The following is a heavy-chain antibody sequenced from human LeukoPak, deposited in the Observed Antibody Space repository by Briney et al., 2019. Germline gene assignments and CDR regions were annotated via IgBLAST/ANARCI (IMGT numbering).Heavy chain of an antibody. V-gene: IGHV4-59*11. D-gene: IGHD2-2*01. CDR2: IYYSGST. CDR1: GGSISSHY. CDR3: ARGYCSSTSCRTDFDY. J-gene: IGHJ4*02. Sequence: PSETLSLTCTVSGGSISSHYWSWIRQPPGKGLEWIGYIYYSGSTNYNPCLKSRVTISVDTSKNQFPLKLSSVTAADTAVYYCARGYCSSTSCRTDFDYWGQGTLVTVSS.